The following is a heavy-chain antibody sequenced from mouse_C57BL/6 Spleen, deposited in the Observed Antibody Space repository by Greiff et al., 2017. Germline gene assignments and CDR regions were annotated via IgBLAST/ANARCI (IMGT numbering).Heavy chain of an antibody. CDR3: ADYCNNCYAMDY. CDR1: GFTFSNYW. Sequence: EVKLQESGGGLVQPGGSMKLSCVASGFTFSNYWMNWVRQSPEKGLEWVAQIRLKSDNYATHYAESVKGRFTISRDDSKSIASLQMHNLRAEDTGVYYCADYCNNCYAMDYWGQGASVTVSS. D-gene: IGHD2-5*01. J-gene: IGHJ4*01. CDR2: IRLKSDNYAT. V-gene: IGHV6-3*01.